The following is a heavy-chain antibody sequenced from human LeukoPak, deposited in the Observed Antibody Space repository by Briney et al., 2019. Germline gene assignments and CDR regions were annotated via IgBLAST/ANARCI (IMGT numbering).Heavy chain of an antibody. D-gene: IGHD4-11*01. CDR3: ARVFGYSNAWGDNWFDP. Sequence: SGTLSLTCTVSGGSISSSSYYWGWLRQPPGKGLEWIGSIYYSGSTYYNPSLKSRVTISVDTSKNQFSLKLSTVTAADSAVYYRARVFGYSNAWGDNWFDPWGQGTLVTVSS. CDR2: IYYSGST. V-gene: IGHV4-39*07. J-gene: IGHJ5*02. CDR1: GGSISSSSYY.